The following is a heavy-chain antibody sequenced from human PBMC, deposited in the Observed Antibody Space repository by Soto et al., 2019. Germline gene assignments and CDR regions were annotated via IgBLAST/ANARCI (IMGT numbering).Heavy chain of an antibody. D-gene: IGHD6-13*01. V-gene: IGHV3-43*01. CDR1: GFIFEDST. CDR3: AREYGSRWDPFFDE. CDR2: ITWDGGYT. Sequence: GGSLRLSCAASGFIFEDSTMHWVRQAPGKGPEWVSLITWDGGYTFYADSVKGRFTISRDNSKSSLFLQMNDLRSEDTALYYCAREYGSRWDPFFDERGPGTLVTVSS. J-gene: IGHJ4*02.